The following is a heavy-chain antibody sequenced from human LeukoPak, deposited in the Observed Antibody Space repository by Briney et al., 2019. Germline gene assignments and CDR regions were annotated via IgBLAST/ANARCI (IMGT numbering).Heavy chain of an antibody. CDR1: GGSISSSSYY. J-gene: IGHJ4*02. CDR2: VYYSGST. D-gene: IGHD6-19*01. Sequence: SETLSLTCTVSGGSISSSSYYWGWIRQPPGKGLEWIGSVYYSGSTYQNPSLKSRVTISVDTSKNQFSLKLSSVTAADTAMFYCARLAVAGASGYFDYWGQGTLVTVSS. V-gene: IGHV4-39*07. CDR3: ARLAVAGASGYFDY.